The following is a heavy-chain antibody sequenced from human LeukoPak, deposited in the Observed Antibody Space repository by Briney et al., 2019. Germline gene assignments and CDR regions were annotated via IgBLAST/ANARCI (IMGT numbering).Heavy chain of an antibody. D-gene: IGHD6-19*01. CDR3: AKDRQWLTYYYYMDV. CDR2: IRYDGSNK. Sequence: GGSLRLSCTASGFTSGDYGMSWVRQAPGKGLEWVAFIRYDGSNKYYADSVKGRFTISRDNSKNTLYLQMNSLRAEDTAVYYCAKDRQWLTYYYYMDVWGKGTTVTVSS. V-gene: IGHV3-30*02. CDR1: GFTSGDYG. J-gene: IGHJ6*03.